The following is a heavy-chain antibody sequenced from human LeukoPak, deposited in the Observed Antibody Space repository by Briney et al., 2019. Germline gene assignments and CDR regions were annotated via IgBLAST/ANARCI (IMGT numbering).Heavy chain of an antibody. J-gene: IGHJ5*02. D-gene: IGHD1-26*01. CDR2: IYYSGST. CDR3: ARGVGFIGGWFDP. Sequence: SETLSLTCTASGGSISSSSYYWGWIRQPPGKGLEWIGSIYYSGSTYYNPSLKSRVTISVDTSKNQFSLKLSSVAAADTAVYYCARGVGFIGGWFDPWGQGTLVTVSS. CDR1: GGSISSSSYY. V-gene: IGHV4-39*07.